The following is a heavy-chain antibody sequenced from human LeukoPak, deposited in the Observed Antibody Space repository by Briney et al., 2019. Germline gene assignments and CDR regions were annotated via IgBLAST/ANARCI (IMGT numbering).Heavy chain of an antibody. Sequence: KPSETLSLTCTVSGGSISSSSYYWGWIRQPPGKGLEWIGYIYHSGSTYYNPSLKSRVTISVDRSKNQFSLKLSSVTAADTAVYYCARAAYYDFWSGGNWFDPWGQGTLVTVSS. CDR1: GGSISSSSYY. D-gene: IGHD3-3*01. CDR2: IYHSGST. J-gene: IGHJ5*02. CDR3: ARAAYYDFWSGGNWFDP. V-gene: IGHV4-39*07.